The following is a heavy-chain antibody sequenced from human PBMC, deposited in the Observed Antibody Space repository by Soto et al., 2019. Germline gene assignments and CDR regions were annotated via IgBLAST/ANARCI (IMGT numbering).Heavy chain of an antibody. V-gene: IGHV3-48*03. Sequence: EVQLVESGGDLVQPGGSLRLSCAASGFILSHHEMNWVRQAPGKGLEWLAYVSSTSRVIYYADSVKGRFTISRDNGKKSLYLQIKSLRAEDTAVYYCAGSRRKDDFWSYPQLGDGMYVWGQGTTVTVSS. J-gene: IGHJ6*02. CDR1: GFILSHHE. CDR3: AGSRRKDDFWSYPQLGDGMYV. D-gene: IGHD3-3*01. CDR2: VSSTSRVI.